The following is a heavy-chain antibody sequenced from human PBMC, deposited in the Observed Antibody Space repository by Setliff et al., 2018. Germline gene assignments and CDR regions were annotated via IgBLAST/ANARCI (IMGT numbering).Heavy chain of an antibody. D-gene: IGHD3-16*01. CDR1: GFTFNSYA. CDR2: IRYDGSNK. J-gene: IGHJ4*02. V-gene: IGHV3-30*02. CDR3: AKVDSLWDSEYYFDY. Sequence: GGSLRLSCATSGFTFNSYAMNWVRQAPGKGLAWVAFIRYDGSNKYYADYVKGRFTISRDNSRNTLDLQMNSLGTEDTAVYYCAKVDSLWDSEYYFDYWGQGTLVTVSS.